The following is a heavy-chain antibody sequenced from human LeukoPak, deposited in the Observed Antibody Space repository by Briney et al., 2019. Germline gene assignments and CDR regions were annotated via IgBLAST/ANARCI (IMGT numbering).Heavy chain of an antibody. CDR2: IYYSGST. J-gene: IGHJ4*02. Sequence: SETLSLTCTVSGGSISSSSYYWGWIRQPPGTGLEWIGSIYYSGSTYYNPSLKSRVTISVDTSKNQFSLKLSSVTAADTAVYYCARGYSSGWWSYYFDYWGQGTLVTVSS. D-gene: IGHD6-19*01. V-gene: IGHV4-39*01. CDR3: ARGYSSGWWSYYFDY. CDR1: GGSISSSSYY.